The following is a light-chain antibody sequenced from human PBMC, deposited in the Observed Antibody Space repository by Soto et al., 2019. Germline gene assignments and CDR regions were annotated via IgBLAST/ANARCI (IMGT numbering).Light chain of an antibody. CDR1: QSISRY. Sequence: DIQITHSPSSLSSSVLYIVTITCRASQSISRYLNCYQQKPGKAPNLLIYVASSLQSEVPSRFSGSGSGTDFTLTITSLQPEDFATYYCQQSYGTPITFGQGTRLE. J-gene: IGKJ5*01. CDR3: QQSYGTPIT. CDR2: VAS. V-gene: IGKV1-39*01.